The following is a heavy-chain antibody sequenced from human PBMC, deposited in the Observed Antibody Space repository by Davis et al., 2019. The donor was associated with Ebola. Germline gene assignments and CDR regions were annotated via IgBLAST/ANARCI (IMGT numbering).Heavy chain of an antibody. CDR3: AREMNSGWDRFDY. CDR2: ISSSSSYT. CDR1: GFTFSDYY. V-gene: IGHV3-11*06. Sequence: GESLKISCAASGFTFSDYYMSWIRQAPGKGLEWVSYISSSSSYTNYADSVKGRFTISRDNAKNSLYLQMNSLRAEDTAVYYCAREMNSGWDRFDYWGQGTLVTVSS. D-gene: IGHD6-19*01. J-gene: IGHJ4*02.